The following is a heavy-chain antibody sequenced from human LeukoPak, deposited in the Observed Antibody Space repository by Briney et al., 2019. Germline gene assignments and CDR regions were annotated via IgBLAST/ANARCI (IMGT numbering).Heavy chain of an antibody. CDR3: AKDWYYVSSVRAY. CDR1: GFTVSSNY. V-gene: IGHV3-53*04. Sequence: GGSLRLSCAVSGFTVSSNYMSWVRQPPGKGLEWVSVIYSGGSTYYADSVKGRFTISRHDSRDTLYLQMNSLRVEDTAVYYCAKDWYYVSSVRAYWGQRTLVTVSS. J-gene: IGHJ4*02. CDR2: IYSGGST. D-gene: IGHD3-10*02.